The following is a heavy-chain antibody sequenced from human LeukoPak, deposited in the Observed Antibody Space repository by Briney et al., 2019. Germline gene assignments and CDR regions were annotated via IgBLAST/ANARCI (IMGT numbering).Heavy chain of an antibody. D-gene: IGHD6-13*01. CDR1: GGSISSSNW. V-gene: IGHV4-4*02. J-gene: IGHJ5*02. CDR2: IYHSGST. Sequence: SETLSLTCAVSGGSISSSNWWSWVRQPPGKGLEWIGGIYHSGSTNYNPSLKSRVTISVDKSKNQFSLKLSSVTAADTAVYYCARRGGAGSRSSWYSWFDPWGQGTLVTVSS. CDR3: ARRGGAGSRSSWYSWFDP.